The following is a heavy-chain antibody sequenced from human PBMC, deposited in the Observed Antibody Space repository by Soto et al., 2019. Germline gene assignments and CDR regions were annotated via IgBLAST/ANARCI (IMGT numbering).Heavy chain of an antibody. CDR2: ISSSSSYI. J-gene: IGHJ6*02. Sequence: PGGSLRLSXAASGFTFSSYSMNWVRQAPGKGLEWVSSISSSSSYIYYADSVKGRFTISRDNAKNSLYLQMNSLRAEDTAVYYCARGGNLLRCMDVWGQGTTVTVSS. CDR1: GFTFSSYS. CDR3: ARGGNLLRCMDV. V-gene: IGHV3-21*01. D-gene: IGHD1-26*01.